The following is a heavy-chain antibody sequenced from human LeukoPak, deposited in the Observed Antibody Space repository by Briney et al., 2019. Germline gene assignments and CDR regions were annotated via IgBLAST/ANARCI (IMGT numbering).Heavy chain of an antibody. D-gene: IGHD1-14*01. CDR3: ARAGSTADSFDI. V-gene: IGHV1-18*01. CDR1: GYTFTSYG. Sequence: GSPVKASCKPSGYTFTSYGIICVRHAPGQGLEWMGCINAYNGNTNYAQKPQVRVTMTTDTYTSTAYMALRTLRSADTAVYDCARAGSTADSFDIWGQGTMVTVSS. J-gene: IGHJ3*02. CDR2: INAYNGNT.